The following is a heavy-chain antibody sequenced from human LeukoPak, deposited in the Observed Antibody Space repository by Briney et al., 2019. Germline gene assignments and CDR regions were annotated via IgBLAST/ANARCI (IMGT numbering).Heavy chain of an antibody. V-gene: IGHV1-69*13. CDR1: GGTFSSYA. CDR3: ARARVGANYFDY. J-gene: IGHJ4*02. D-gene: IGHD1-26*01. Sequence: SVKVSCKASGGTFSSYAISWVRQAPGQGLEWMGGIIPIFGTANYAQKFQGRVTITADESTSTAYMELSSLRSEDTAVYYCARARVGANYFDYWGQGTLVTVSS. CDR2: IIPIFGTA.